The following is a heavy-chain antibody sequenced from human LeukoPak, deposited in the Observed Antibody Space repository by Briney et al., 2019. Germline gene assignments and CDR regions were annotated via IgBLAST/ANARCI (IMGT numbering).Heavy chain of an antibody. CDR2: ITSNGGRT. J-gene: IGHJ4*02. CDR1: GFIFSDYD. CDR3: ARGAASGGYDY. Sequence: GVSLRLSCAASGFIFSDYDVHWVRQAPGKGLEFVSAITSNGGRTLYANSVKGRFTISRDNSKNALYLQMDSLRADDMAVYYCARGAASGGYDYWGQGALVTVSS. V-gene: IGHV3-64*01. D-gene: IGHD3-10*01.